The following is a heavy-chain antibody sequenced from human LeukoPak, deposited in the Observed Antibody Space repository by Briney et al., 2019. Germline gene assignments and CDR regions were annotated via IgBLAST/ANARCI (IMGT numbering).Heavy chain of an antibody. Sequence: SETLSLTCTVSGDSISSGDYYWSWIRQPAGRGLEWIGRIFSSGSTNYNPSLKSRVTISVDTSKNQFSLKLSSVTAADTAVYFCARGPYSYDSSGAFDIWGQGTMVTVSS. D-gene: IGHD3-22*01. CDR2: IFSSGST. CDR3: ARGPYSYDSSGAFDI. V-gene: IGHV4-61*02. CDR1: GDSISSGDYY. J-gene: IGHJ3*02.